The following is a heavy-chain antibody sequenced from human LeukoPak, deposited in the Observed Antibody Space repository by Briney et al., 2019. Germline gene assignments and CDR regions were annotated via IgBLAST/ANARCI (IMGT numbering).Heavy chain of an antibody. CDR1: GFTFSSYA. D-gene: IGHD3-3*01. J-gene: IGHJ4*02. Sequence: GGSLRLSCAASGFTFSSYAVSWVRQAPGKGLEWVSYISSSSSGIYYADSVKGRFTISRDNAKNSLYLQMNNLRAEDTAVYYCARETGFFPDYWGQGTLVTVSS. CDR3: ARETGFFPDY. CDR2: ISSSSSGI. V-gene: IGHV3-48*01.